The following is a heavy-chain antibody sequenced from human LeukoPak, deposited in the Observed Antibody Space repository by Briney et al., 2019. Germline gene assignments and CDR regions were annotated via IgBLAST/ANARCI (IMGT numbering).Heavy chain of an antibody. J-gene: IGHJ5*02. D-gene: IGHD3-10*01. Sequence: ASVKVSCKASGYIFTGYYMHWVRQAPGQGLEWMGWINANSGGTKYAQKFQGRVTMTRDTTISTAYMELSSLRSDDTAVYYCARGRLGTWFGELKAWGQGTLVTVSS. CDR1: GYIFTGYY. CDR2: INANSGGT. CDR3: ARGRLGTWFGELKA. V-gene: IGHV1-2*02.